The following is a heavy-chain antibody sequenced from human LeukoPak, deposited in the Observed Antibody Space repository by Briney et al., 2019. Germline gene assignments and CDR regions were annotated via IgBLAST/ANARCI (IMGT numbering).Heavy chain of an antibody. CDR2: IWYDGSNN. J-gene: IGHJ3*02. V-gene: IGHV3-33*01. CDR3: ASAGYSYGNDAFDI. CDR1: GFTFSSHG. D-gene: IGHD5-18*01. Sequence: GGPLRLSCAASGFTFSSHGMHWVRQAPGKRLEWVAVIWYDGSNNYYADSVKGRFTISRDNSKNTLYLQMNSLRAEDTAVYYCASAGYSYGNDAFDIWGQGTMVTVSS.